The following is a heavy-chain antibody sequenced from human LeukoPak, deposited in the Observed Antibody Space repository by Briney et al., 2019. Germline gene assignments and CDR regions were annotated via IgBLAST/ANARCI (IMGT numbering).Heavy chain of an antibody. J-gene: IGHJ4*02. CDR2: IRNRANSYST. D-gene: IGHD3-22*01. CDR1: GFTFSDHY. Sequence: GGSLRLSCAASGFTFSDHYMDWVRQAPGKGLEWIGSIRNRANSYSTEYAASVKGRFTISRDDSKKSVFLQMNSLKTEDTAVYYCTRAASFYFDTSGYHFDYWGQGTLVSVSS. CDR3: TRAASFYFDTSGYHFDY. V-gene: IGHV3-72*01.